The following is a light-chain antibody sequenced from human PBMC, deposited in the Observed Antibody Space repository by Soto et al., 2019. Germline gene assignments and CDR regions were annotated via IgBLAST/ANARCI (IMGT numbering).Light chain of an antibody. V-gene: IGLV4-69*01. J-gene: IGLJ2*01. Sequence: QPVLTQSPSASASLGASVKLTCTLSSGHSSYAIAWHQKQPGKGPRYLMDLNNDGSHTKGDGIPDRFSGSSSGADRYLIISSLQSEDEADYYCQTWGTGFLFFGGGTQLTVL. CDR2: LNNDGSH. CDR1: SGHSSYA. CDR3: QTWGTGFLF.